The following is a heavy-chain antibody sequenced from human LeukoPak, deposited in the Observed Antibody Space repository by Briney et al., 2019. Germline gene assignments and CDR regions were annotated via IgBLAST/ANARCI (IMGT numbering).Heavy chain of an antibody. CDR2: ISYDGSNK. D-gene: IGHD4-23*01. J-gene: IGHJ4*02. CDR3: AQDYGGNFGDD. CDR1: GFTFSSYA. V-gene: IGHV3-30*04. Sequence: GGSLRLSCAASGFTFSSYAMHWVRQAPGKGLEWVAVISYDGSNKYYADSAKGRFTISRDNSKNTLYLQMNSLRAEDTAVYYCAQDYGGNFGDDWGQGTLVTVSS.